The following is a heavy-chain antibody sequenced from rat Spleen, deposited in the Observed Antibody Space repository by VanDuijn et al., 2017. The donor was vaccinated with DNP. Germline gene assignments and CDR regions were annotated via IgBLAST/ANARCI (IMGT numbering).Heavy chain of an antibody. CDR3: ARRLLQWQVPYFDY. CDR1: GFTFSDYY. D-gene: IGHD1-1*01. V-gene: IGHV5-25*01. Sequence: EVQLVESGGGLVQPGKSLKLSCAVSGFTFSDYYMAWVRQAPAKGLEWVASITNTGDSDIYYRDSVKGRFTISRDNAKSTLYLQMDSLRSEDTATYYCARRLLQWQVPYFDYWGQGVMVTVSS. J-gene: IGHJ2*01. CDR2: ITNTGDSDI.